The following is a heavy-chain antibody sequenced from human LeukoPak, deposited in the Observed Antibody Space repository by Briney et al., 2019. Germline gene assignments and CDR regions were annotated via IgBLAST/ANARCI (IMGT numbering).Heavy chain of an antibody. CDR2: ISSSGSTI. Sequence: GGSLRLSCAASGFTFSSYEMNWVRQAPGKGLEWVSYISSSGSTIYYADSVKGRFTISRDNAKKSLYLQMNSLRAEDTAVYYCARGDYYDSSGPMGYWGQGALVTVSS. V-gene: IGHV3-48*03. CDR1: GFTFSSYE. CDR3: ARGDYYDSSGPMGY. J-gene: IGHJ4*02. D-gene: IGHD3-22*01.